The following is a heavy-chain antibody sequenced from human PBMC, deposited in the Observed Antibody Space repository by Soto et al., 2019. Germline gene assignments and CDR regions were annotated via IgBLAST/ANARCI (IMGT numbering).Heavy chain of an antibody. J-gene: IGHJ4*02. D-gene: IGHD3-3*02. Sequence: EVQLLQSGGGLVQPGGSLRLSCAASGFIFSDYAMTWVRQAPGKGLEWVSAISGSGGNTYYADSVKGRFTISRDNSRNTLYLQMESLRAEDTAIFYCAKDHSHFWRGLDYWGQGSQVTVSS. CDR3: AKDHSHFWRGLDY. CDR2: ISGSGGNT. V-gene: IGHV3-23*01. CDR1: GFIFSDYA.